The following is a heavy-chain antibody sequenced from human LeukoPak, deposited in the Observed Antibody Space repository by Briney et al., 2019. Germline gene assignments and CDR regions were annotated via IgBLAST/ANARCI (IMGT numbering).Heavy chain of an antibody. J-gene: IGHJ5*02. CDR2: NYYSGST. CDR3: ARDGGIAVAGTWWFDP. Sequence: SETLSLTCTVSGGSISSYYWSWIRQPPGKGLEWIGYNYYSGSTNYNPSLKSRVTISVDTSKSQFSLKLSSVTAADTAVYYCARDGGIAVAGTWWFDPWGQGTLVTVSS. D-gene: IGHD6-19*01. CDR1: GGSISSYY. V-gene: IGHV4-59*01.